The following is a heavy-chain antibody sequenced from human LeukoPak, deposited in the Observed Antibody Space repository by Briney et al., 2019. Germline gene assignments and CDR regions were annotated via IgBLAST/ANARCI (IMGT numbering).Heavy chain of an antibody. CDR3: ARDSYILRFLEWLD. Sequence: GGSLRLSCAASGFTFSSYSMNWVRQAPGKGLEWVSSISSSSSYIYYADSVKGRFTVSRDNARNSLYLQMNSLRAEDTAIYYCARDSYILRFLEWLDWGQGTLVTVSS. CDR2: ISSSSSYI. D-gene: IGHD3-3*01. J-gene: IGHJ4*02. V-gene: IGHV3-21*01. CDR1: GFTFSSYS.